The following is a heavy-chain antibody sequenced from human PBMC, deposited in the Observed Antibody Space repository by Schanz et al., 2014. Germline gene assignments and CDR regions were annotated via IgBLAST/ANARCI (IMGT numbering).Heavy chain of an antibody. CDR2: LNTNTGNP. D-gene: IGHD6-19*01. CDR1: GYTFNSYA. Sequence: QVQLVQSGSELKKPGASVKVSCKTSGYTFNSYALHWVRQAPGQGLEWMGWLNTNTGNPTYAQGFTGRFVFSLDTSVSTAYLQISSLKAEDTAAYYCTTETIAMAGTFSIWGQGTTVTVSS. V-gene: IGHV7-4-1*02. CDR3: TTETIAMAGTFSI. J-gene: IGHJ3*02.